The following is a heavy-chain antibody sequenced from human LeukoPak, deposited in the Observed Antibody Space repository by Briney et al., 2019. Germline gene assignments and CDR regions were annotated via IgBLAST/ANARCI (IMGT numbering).Heavy chain of an antibody. CDR3: ARDKSVYYDTSGSRFDY. D-gene: IGHD3-22*01. J-gene: IGHJ4*02. CDR1: GFTFSSYS. Sequence: GGSLRLSCAASGFTFSSYSMNWVRQAPGKGLEWVSSISSSSSYIYYADSVKGRFTISRDNAKNSLYLQMNSLRAEDTAVYYCARDKSVYYDTSGSRFDYWGQGILVTVSS. V-gene: IGHV3-21*01. CDR2: ISSSSSYI.